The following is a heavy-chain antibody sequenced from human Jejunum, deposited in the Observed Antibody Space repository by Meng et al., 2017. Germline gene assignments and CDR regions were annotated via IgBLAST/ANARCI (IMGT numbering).Heavy chain of an antibody. D-gene: IGHD3-22*01. Sequence: GESLRLSCAASRFTFSSYTMNWVRQAPGKGLEWVSAISGSGGSTYYADSVKGRFTISRDNSKNTLYLQMNSLRAEDTAVYYCAKDRGRYYDSTSYYWGYYFDYWGQGTLVTVSS. CDR2: ISGSGGST. J-gene: IGHJ4*02. CDR3: AKDRGRYYDSTSYYWGYYFDY. V-gene: IGHV3-23*01. CDR1: RFTFSSYT.